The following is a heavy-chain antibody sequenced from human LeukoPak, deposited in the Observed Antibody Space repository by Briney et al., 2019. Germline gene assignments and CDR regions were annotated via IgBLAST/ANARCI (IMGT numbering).Heavy chain of an antibody. Sequence: GGSLRLSCAASGFTVSSHYMSWVRQAPGKGLEWVADIYSGAGTSYADSVQGRFTISRDNSKNTLYLQMNSLRAEDTAVYYCARDRVFSSSWRLFVYWGQGTLVTVSS. CDR3: ARDRVFSSSWRLFVY. D-gene: IGHD6-13*01. CDR1: GFTVSSHY. J-gene: IGHJ4*02. CDR2: IYSGAGT. V-gene: IGHV3-66*02.